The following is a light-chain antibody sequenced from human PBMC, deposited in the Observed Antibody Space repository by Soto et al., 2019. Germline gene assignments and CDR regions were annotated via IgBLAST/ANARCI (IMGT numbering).Light chain of an antibody. V-gene: IGLV2-14*03. CDR2: DVT. J-gene: IGLJ2*01. Sequence: QSALTQPASVSGSPGQSITISCTGSSSDVGYYDYVSWYQHHPGKAPKLIIYDVTYRPSGISNRFSGSKSANTASLTISGLQAEEEADYYCSSYSDSSTLFGGGTKLTVL. CDR3: SSYSDSSTL. CDR1: SSDVGYYDY.